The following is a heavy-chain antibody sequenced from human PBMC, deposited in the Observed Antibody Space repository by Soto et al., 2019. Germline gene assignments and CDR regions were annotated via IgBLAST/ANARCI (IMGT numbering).Heavy chain of an antibody. J-gene: IGHJ4*02. CDR3: ARLYCSTTRCPFDY. CDR2: ISYSGSA. CDR1: GSSISSGVYF. V-gene: IGHV4-31*03. Sequence: SETLSLTCTVSGSSISSGVYFWSWIRQHPQKGLEWIGYISYSGSAYYNPSLKSRVTISVDTSENQSSLELSSVTAADTAVYYCARLYCSTTRCPFDYWGQGTLVTVSS. D-gene: IGHD2-2*01.